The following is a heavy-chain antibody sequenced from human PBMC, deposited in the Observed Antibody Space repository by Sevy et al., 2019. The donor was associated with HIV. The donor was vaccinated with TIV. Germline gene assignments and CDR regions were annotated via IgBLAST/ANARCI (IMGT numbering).Heavy chain of an antibody. CDR2: VFPNSGGT. J-gene: IGHJ6*02. Sequence: ASVKVSCKASGYTFTGDYLHWVRQAPGHGLEWMGRVFPNSGGTNYAQKFQGRVTMTRDTSISTAYMELSRLRSDDTAVYYCARDGGGGTTNSGMDVWGQGTKVTVSS. D-gene: IGHD1-7*01. V-gene: IGHV1-2*06. CDR1: GYTFTGDY. CDR3: ARDGGGGTTNSGMDV.